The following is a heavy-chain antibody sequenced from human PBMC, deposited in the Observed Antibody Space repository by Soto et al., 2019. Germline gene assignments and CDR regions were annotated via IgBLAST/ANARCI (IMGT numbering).Heavy chain of an antibody. CDR2: IYYSGST. CDR3: ARDLGDYYYNGMDV. Sequence: SETLSLTCTVSGGSVSSGSYYWSWIRQPPGKGLEWIGYIYYSGSTNYNPSLKSRVTISVDTSKNQFSLKLSSVTAADTAVYYCARDLGDYYYNGMDVWGQGTTVTVSS. J-gene: IGHJ6*02. V-gene: IGHV4-61*01. CDR1: GGSVSSGSYY.